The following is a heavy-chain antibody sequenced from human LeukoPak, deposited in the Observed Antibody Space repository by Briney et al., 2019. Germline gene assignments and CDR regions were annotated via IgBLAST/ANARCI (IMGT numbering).Heavy chain of an antibody. Sequence: GGSLRLSCAASGFTFDDYAMNWVRQAPGKGLEWVANIKEDGSEKYYVDSVKGRFTISRDNAKNSLYLQMNSLRADDTAVYYCARYGGSNYVGFWGQGTLVTVSS. CDR3: ARYGGSNYVGF. CDR1: GFTFDDYA. CDR2: IKEDGSEK. D-gene: IGHD3-10*01. V-gene: IGHV3-7*01. J-gene: IGHJ4*02.